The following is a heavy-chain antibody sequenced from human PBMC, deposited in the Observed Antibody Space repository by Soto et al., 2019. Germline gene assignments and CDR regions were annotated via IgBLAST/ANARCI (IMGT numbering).Heavy chain of an antibody. V-gene: IGHV3-74*01. CDR1: GFTFSDYW. CDR2: IKRDGRTT. CDR3: ARGAITYYYVDV. J-gene: IGHJ6*03. Sequence: WGSLRLSWAASGFTFSDYWMHRVRQAPGKGLEWVSRIKRDGRTTNSADSVRGRFTISRDNAKNTLYLEMNSLRVEDTAYYYCARGAITYYYVDVWGKGTTVTVSS.